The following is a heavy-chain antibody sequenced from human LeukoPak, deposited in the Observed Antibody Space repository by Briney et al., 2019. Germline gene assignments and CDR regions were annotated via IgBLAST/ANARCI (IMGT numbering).Heavy chain of an antibody. CDR1: GYTFTSYG. Sequence: ASVKVSCQASGYTFTSYGISWVRQAPGQGLEWMGWISAYNGNTNYAQKFQGRVTITRNTSISTAYMELSSLRSEDTAVYYCARGVQSFQLYLPYYYYYMDVWGKGTTVTVSS. CDR2: ISAYNGNT. J-gene: IGHJ6*03. V-gene: IGHV1-18*01. CDR3: ARGVQSFQLYLPYYYYYMDV. D-gene: IGHD2-2*01.